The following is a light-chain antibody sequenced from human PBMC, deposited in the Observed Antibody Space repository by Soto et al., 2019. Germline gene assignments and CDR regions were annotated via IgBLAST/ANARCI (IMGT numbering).Light chain of an antibody. CDR2: EGT. J-gene: IGLJ1*01. Sequence: QSALTQPASVSGSPGQSITISCTGTSSDVGSYNLVSWYQQHPGKAPKFMIYEGTKRPSGVSNRFSGSKSGNTASLTISGLQAEDEAHHYCCSYAGSRHYVFGTGTKLTVL. CDR3: CSYAGSRHYV. CDR1: SSDVGSYNL. V-gene: IGLV2-23*01.